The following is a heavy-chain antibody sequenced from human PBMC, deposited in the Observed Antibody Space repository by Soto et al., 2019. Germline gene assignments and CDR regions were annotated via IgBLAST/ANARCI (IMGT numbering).Heavy chain of an antibody. Sequence: SETLSLTRTVSGDYISSYYWSWTRQPAATGLEWIGRIDTSGSTNYNPSLTSRVTMSVDTSQNQFSLKLSSLTAADTAVYYCAREDPELSSSWSNYYDSSGYYLVDYYYGMDVWGQGTTVTVS. CDR3: AREDPELSSSWSNYYDSSGYYLVDYYYGMDV. V-gene: IGHV4-4*07. J-gene: IGHJ6*02. D-gene: IGHD3-22*01. CDR1: GDYISSYY. CDR2: IDTSGST.